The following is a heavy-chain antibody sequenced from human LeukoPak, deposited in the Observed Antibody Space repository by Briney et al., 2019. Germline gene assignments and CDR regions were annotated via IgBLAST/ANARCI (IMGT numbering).Heavy chain of an antibody. CDR2: IYTSGST. Sequence: SETLSLTCTVSGDSISNYYWSWIRQPAGKGLEWIGRIYTSGSTDYNPSLKSRVTMSVDTSKNQFSLKVNSVTAADTAVYYCARGPLPDFDYWGLGTLVTVSS. V-gene: IGHV4-4*07. CDR1: GDSISNYY. J-gene: IGHJ4*02. CDR3: ARGPLPDFDY.